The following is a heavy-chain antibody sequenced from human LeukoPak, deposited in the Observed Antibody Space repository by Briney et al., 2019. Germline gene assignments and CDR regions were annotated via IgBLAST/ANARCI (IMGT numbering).Heavy chain of an antibody. V-gene: IGHV3-30*03. D-gene: IGHD2-8*02. J-gene: IGHJ4*02. CDR1: GFTFSSYG. CDR2: ISYDGSNK. CDR3: ATYRQVLLPFES. Sequence: GGSLRLSCAASGFTFSSYGMHWVRQAPGKGLEWVAVISYDGSNKYYADSVKGRFTISRDNSKSTLSLQMNSLRAKDTAIYYCATYRQVLLPFESWGQGTLVTVSS.